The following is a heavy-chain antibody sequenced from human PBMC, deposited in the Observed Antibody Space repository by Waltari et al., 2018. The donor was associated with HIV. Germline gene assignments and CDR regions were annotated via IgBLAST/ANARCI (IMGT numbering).Heavy chain of an antibody. D-gene: IGHD7-27*01. CDR2: IWYDGSNK. CDR1: GSAFRSCG. CDR3: ARGIPQSNWGHYYFGMDV. J-gene: IGHJ6*02. V-gene: IGHV3-33*08. Sequence: VQLGAAGGGVVELGRSLRPCWPGSGSAFRSCGMPWAPQASGKGLEWMAVIWYDGSNKYYGASVKGRFTISRDNSKNTLYLQMNSLRAEDTAVYYCARGIPQSNWGHYYFGMDVWGQGTTVTVSS.